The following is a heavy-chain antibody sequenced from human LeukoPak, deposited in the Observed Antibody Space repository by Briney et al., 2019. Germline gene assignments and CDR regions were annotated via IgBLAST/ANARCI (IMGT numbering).Heavy chain of an antibody. Sequence: GGSLRLSCAASGYTFTDHYMTWIRQAPGKGLEWVSYISSSGAVTYYSDSVKGRFTISRDNAKNSLYLQMTNIRVEDTAVYYCAREGGYGDYIHASDVWGQGTMVTVSS. CDR2: ISSSGAVT. J-gene: IGHJ3*01. CDR1: GYTFTDHY. CDR3: AREGGYGDYIHASDV. D-gene: IGHD4-17*01. V-gene: IGHV3-11*04.